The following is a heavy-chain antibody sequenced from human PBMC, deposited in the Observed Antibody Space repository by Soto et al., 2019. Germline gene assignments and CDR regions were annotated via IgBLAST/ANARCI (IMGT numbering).Heavy chain of an antibody. Sequence: ASVKVSCKTSGYTFTAYGLAWLRQAPGQRPEWMGWVATTSSNTNYAQKFQDRVTMTTDTSTTTTYMELRSLRSDDTAVYYCARELNTESSAFYSFAYWGQGTLVTVS. V-gene: IGHV1-18*01. CDR2: VATTSSNT. D-gene: IGHD3-22*01. CDR3: ARELNTESSAFYSFAY. J-gene: IGHJ4*02. CDR1: GYTFTAYG.